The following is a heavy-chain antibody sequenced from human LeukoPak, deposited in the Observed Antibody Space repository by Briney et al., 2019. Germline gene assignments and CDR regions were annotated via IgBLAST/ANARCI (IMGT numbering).Heavy chain of an antibody. V-gene: IGHV1-3*03. J-gene: IGHJ4*02. CDR2: INGGNGNT. Sequence: GASVTVSCKASGYTFASFVMHWVRQAPGQRLEWMGWINGGNGNTKYSQEFQGRVTITRDQSASTAYMELGSLRSEDTGVYYCARSTWSLPDDYWGQGTLVTVSS. CDR3: ARSTWSLPDDY. D-gene: IGHD1-1*01. CDR1: GYTFASFV.